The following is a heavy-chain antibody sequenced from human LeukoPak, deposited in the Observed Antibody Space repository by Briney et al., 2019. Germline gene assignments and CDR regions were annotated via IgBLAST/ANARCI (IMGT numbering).Heavy chain of an antibody. CDR1: GGSISSGDYY. J-gene: IGHJ5*02. Sequence: TSETLSLTCTVSGGSISSGDYYWSWIRQPPGKGLEWIGYIYYSGSTNYNPSLKSRVTISVDTSKNQFSLKLSSVTAADTAVYYCARGVKGDLNWFDPWGQGTLVTVSS. V-gene: IGHV4-61*08. CDR2: IYYSGST. D-gene: IGHD2-21*02. CDR3: ARGVKGDLNWFDP.